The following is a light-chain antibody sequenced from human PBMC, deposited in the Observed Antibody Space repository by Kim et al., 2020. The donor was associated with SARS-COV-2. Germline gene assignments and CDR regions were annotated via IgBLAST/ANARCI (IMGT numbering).Light chain of an antibody. CDR1: QGISNY. CDR3: QQVKSYPLT. CDR2: ATS. J-gene: IGKJ4*01. Sequence: DIQLTQSPTFLSASVGDRVTITCRASQGISNYLAWYQERPGKAPNLLVYATSTLQSGVPSRFSGSGSGTEYILTISSLQPEDFVTYYCQQVKSYPLTFGGGTKVEIK. V-gene: IGKV1-9*01.